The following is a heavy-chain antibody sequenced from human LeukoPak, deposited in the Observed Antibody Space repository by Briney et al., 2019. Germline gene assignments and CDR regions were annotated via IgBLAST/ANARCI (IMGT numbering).Heavy chain of an antibody. J-gene: IGHJ4*02. CDR3: ARGVTTVTTSQYYFDY. Sequence: PSETLSLTCAVYGGSFSGYYWSWIRQPPGKGLEWIGEINHGGSTNYNPSLKSRVTISVDTSKNQFSLKLSSVTAADTAVYYCARGVTTVTTSQYYFDYWGQGTLVTVSS. D-gene: IGHD4-17*01. CDR2: INHGGST. CDR1: GGSFSGYY. V-gene: IGHV4-34*01.